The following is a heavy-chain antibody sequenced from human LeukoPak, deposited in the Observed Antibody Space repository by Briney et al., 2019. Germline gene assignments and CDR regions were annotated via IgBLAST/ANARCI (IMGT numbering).Heavy chain of an antibody. J-gene: IGHJ4*02. Sequence: GGSLRLSCAASGFTFSDYAMTWVRQDPGKGLEWISTISGSGGSTYYADSVKGRFTISRDNSKTTLYLQMNSLRAEDTAVYYCAKRDSSGSYEGDYWGQGTLVTVSS. V-gene: IGHV3-23*01. D-gene: IGHD1-26*01. CDR2: ISGSGGST. CDR1: GFTFSDYA. CDR3: AKRDSSGSYEGDY.